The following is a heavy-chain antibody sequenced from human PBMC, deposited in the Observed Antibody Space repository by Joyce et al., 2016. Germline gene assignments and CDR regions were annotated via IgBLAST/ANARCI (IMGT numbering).Heavy chain of an antibody. CDR2: SIPISDTT. Sequence: QVQLVQSGAEVRTPGSSVRLSCKASGGRVSSDGITWVGQAPGQGLEWMGGSIPISDTTKYAQKFQCRVTMTAHDSTRTAYMELSSLRSGDTAVYYCARGESIASALDYWGQGTLVAVSS. D-gene: IGHD6-6*01. CDR3: ARGESIASALDY. J-gene: IGHJ4*02. V-gene: IGHV1-69*01. CDR1: GGRVSSDG.